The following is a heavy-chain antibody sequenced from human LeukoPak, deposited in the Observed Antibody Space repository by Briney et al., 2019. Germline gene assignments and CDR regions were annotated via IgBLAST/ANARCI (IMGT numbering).Heavy chain of an antibody. V-gene: IGHV3-53*01. J-gene: IGHJ6*03. D-gene: IGHD3-3*01. CDR1: GFTVSSNY. CDR3: ASKDDFWSRSQPFVRYYYMDV. CDR2: IYSGGST. Sequence: PGGSLRLSCAASGFTVSSNYMSWVRQAPGKGLEWVSVIYSGGSTYYADSVKGRFTISRDNSKNTLYLQMNSLRAEDTAVYYCASKDDFWSRSQPFVRYYYMDVWGKGTTVTVSS.